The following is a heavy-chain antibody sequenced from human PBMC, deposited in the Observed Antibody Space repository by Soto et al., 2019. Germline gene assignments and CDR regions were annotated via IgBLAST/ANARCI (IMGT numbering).Heavy chain of an antibody. J-gene: IGHJ4*02. D-gene: IGHD3-3*01. CDR1: GGSISSYY. Sequence: SETLSLTCTVSGGSISSYYWSWIRQPPGKGLEWIGYIYYSGSTNYNPSLKSRVTISVDTSKNQFSLKLSSVTAADTAVYYCARGSRYYDFWSGYYQSDLFDYWGQGTLVTVSS. CDR3: ARGSRYYDFWSGYYQSDLFDY. V-gene: IGHV4-59*01. CDR2: IYYSGST.